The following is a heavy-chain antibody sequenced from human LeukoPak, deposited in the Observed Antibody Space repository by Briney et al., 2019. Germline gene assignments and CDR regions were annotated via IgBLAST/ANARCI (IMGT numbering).Heavy chain of an antibody. CDR2: IYYSGST. J-gene: IGHJ4*02. CDR1: GGSISSSSYY. D-gene: IGHD2-21*02. Sequence: SSETLSLTCTVSGGSISSSSYYWGWIRQPPGKGLEWVGSIYYSGSTYHNPSLKSRVTISVDTSKNQSSLKLSSVTAADTAVYYCARRHRHIVVVTATRGNYFDYWGQGTLVTVSS. V-gene: IGHV4-39*01. CDR3: ARRHRHIVVVTATRGNYFDY.